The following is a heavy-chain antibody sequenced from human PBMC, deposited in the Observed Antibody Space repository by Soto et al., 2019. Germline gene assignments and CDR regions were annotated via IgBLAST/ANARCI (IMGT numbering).Heavy chain of an antibody. J-gene: IGHJ3*02. CDR3: APTEGRRAANAFDI. CDR1: GFSLSTSGVG. Sequence: SGPTLVNPTQTLTLTCTFSGFSLSTSGVGVGWIRQPPGKALEWLALIYWDDDKRYSPSLKSRLTITKDTSKNQVVPTMTNMDPVDTATYYCAPTEGRRAANAFDIWGQGTMVTVSS. D-gene: IGHD2-15*01. CDR2: IYWDDDK. V-gene: IGHV2-5*02.